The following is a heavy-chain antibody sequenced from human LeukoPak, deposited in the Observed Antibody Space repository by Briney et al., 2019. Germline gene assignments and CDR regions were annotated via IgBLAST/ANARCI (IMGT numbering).Heavy chain of an antibody. CDR1: GFTLSSYS. CDR2: ISSSSSYI. V-gene: IGHV3-21*01. CDR3: ARCGRITTLGVAGRTGFDP. J-gene: IGHJ5*02. D-gene: IGHD3-3*01. Sequence: GGSLRLSCAAYGFTLSSYSMNWVRQAPGKGLEWVSSISSSSSYIYYADSVKGRFTISRDNAKNSLYLQMNSLRVEDTAVYYCARCGRITTLGVAGRTGFDPWGQGTLVTVSS.